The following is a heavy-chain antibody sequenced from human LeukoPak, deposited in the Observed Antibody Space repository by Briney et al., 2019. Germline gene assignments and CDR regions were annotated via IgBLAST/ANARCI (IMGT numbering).Heavy chain of an antibody. J-gene: IGHJ4*02. CDR2: ISSSSSYI. D-gene: IGHD6-13*01. CDR1: GFTFSSYS. CDR3: ATTPDLNPIAAAGTISDPLFDY. V-gene: IGHV3-21*01. Sequence: PGGSLRLSCAASGFTFSSYSMNWVRQAPGKGLEWVSSISSSSSYIYYADSVKGRFTISRDNAKNSLYLQMNSLRAEDTAVYYCATTPDLNPIAAAGTISDPLFDYWGQGTLVTVSS.